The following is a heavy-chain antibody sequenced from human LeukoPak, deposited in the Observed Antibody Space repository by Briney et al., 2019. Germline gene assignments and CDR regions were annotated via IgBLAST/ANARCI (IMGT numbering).Heavy chain of an antibody. D-gene: IGHD3-22*01. Sequence: AGTLTFSCSGSGFTCSSYAMHRVPQAPGKGLVGVVVISYDRSNKYYADSVKGRFTISRDNSKNTLYLQMNSLRAEDTAVYYCARGSFNYYDSSGYSSPAEYFQHWGQGTLVTVSS. CDR1: GFTCSSYA. CDR2: ISYDRSNK. CDR3: ARGSFNYYDSSGYSSPAEYFQH. V-gene: IGHV3-30*04. J-gene: IGHJ1*01.